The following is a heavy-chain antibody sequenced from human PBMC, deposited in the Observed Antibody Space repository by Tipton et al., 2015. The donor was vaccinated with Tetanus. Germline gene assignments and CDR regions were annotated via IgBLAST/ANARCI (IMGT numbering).Heavy chain of an antibody. J-gene: IGHJ5*02. CDR3: ARHFGEMLYAPFRFDP. CDR2: IYPGDSDT. CDR1: GYTFTRYW. V-gene: IGHV5-51*01. D-gene: IGHD3-3*01. Sequence: VQLVQSGAEVKKPGESLKISCKGSGYTFTRYWIGWVRQMPGKGLEWMGIIYPGDSDTRYSPSFQGQVTMSVDRSTATAYLQWGSLKASDTAIYYCARHFGEMLYAPFRFDPWGQGTLVTVSS.